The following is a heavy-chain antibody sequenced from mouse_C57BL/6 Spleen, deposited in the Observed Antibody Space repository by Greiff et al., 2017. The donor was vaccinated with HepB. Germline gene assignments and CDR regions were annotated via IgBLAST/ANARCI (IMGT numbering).Heavy chain of an antibody. Sequence: VQLKESGPGLVKPSQSLSLTCSVTGYSITSGYYWNWIRQFPGNKLEWMGYISYDGSNNYNPSLKNRISITRDTSKNQFFLKLNSVTTEDTATYYCARDDIYAMDYWGQGTSVTVSS. CDR3: ARDDIYAMDY. J-gene: IGHJ4*01. V-gene: IGHV3-6*01. CDR2: ISYDGSN. CDR1: GYSITSGYY.